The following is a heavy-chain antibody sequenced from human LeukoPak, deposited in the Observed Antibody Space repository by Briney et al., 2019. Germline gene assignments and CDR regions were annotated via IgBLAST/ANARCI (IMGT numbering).Heavy chain of an antibody. V-gene: IGHV7-4-1*02. CDR1: GYTFTSYA. CDR2: INTNTGNP. D-gene: IGHD6-13*01. CDR3: AREPTPAGIAAVLGHMDV. Sequence: ASVKVSCKASGYTFTSYAMNWVRQAPGQGLEWMGWINTNTGNPTYAQGFTGRFVFSLDTSVSTAYLQISSLKAEDTAVYYCAREPTPAGIAAVLGHMDVWGKGTTVTVSS. J-gene: IGHJ6*03.